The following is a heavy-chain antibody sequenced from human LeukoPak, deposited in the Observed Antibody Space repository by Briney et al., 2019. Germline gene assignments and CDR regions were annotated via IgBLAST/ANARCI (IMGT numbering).Heavy chain of an antibody. D-gene: IGHD2-2*02. V-gene: IGHV4-31*03. CDR3: ARAGDCSSTSCYTGQLWFDP. CDR1: GGSISSGGYY. CDR2: IYYSGST. J-gene: IGHJ5*02. Sequence: PSETLSLTCTVSGGSISSGGYYWSWIRQHPGKGLEWIGYIYYSGSTYYSPSLKSRVTISVDTSKNQFSLKLSSVTAADTAVYYCARAGDCSSTSCYTGQLWFDPWGQGTLVTVSS.